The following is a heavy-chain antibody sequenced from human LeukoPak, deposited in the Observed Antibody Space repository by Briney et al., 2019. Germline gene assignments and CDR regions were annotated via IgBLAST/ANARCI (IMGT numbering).Heavy chain of an antibody. CDR1: GFTFSAYG. V-gene: IGHV3-23*01. Sequence: GGSLRLSCAASGFTFSAYGMSWVRQAPGKGLEWVSAISGSGDNTHYSDSVKGRFTISRDNSKNTLYLQMTSLRAEDTAVYYCASTSYHTAVAGGFDYWGQGTLVTVSS. CDR2: ISGSGDNT. CDR3: ASTSYHTAVAGGFDY. D-gene: IGHD6-19*01. J-gene: IGHJ4*02.